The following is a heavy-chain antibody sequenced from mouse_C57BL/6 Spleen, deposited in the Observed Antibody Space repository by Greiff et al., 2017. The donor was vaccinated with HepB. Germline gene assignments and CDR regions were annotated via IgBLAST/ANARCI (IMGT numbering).Heavy chain of an antibody. Sequence: DVKLVESGGGLVQPGGSLKLSCAASGFTFSDYYMYWVRQTPEKRLEWVAYISNGGGSTYYPDTVKGRFTISRDNAKNNLYLQMSRLKSEDTAMYYCARHAMDYWGQGTSVTVSS. CDR2: ISNGGGST. CDR3: ARHAMDY. CDR1: GFTFSDYY. V-gene: IGHV5-12*01. J-gene: IGHJ4*01.